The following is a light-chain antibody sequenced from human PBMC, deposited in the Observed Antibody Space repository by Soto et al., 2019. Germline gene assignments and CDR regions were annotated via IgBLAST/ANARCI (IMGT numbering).Light chain of an antibody. CDR1: SSDVGGYDY. J-gene: IGLJ1*01. Sequence: QSVLTQPASVSGSPGQSITISCTGTSSDVGGYDYVSWYQHHPGKAPKLTIYEVSNRPSGVSNRFSGSKSGNTASLTISGLQAEDEAEYYCSSYTSSRTDVSGTGTKVTVL. CDR2: EVS. CDR3: SSYTSSRTDV. V-gene: IGLV2-14*01.